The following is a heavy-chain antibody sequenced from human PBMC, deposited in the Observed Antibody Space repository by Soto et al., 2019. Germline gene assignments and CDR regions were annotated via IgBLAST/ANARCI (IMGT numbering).Heavy chain of an antibody. J-gene: IGHJ4*02. CDR3: ARDLGYNYGHPFDY. CDR1: GFTFSSYG. CDR2: IWSDGSNK. D-gene: IGHD5-18*01. V-gene: IGHV3-33*01. Sequence: PGGSLRLSCAASGFTFSSYGMHWVRQAPGKGLEWVALIWSDGSNKYYADSVKGRFTISRDNSKNTLYLQMDYLGAEDTAVYYCARDLGYNYGHPFDYWGQGTRGTVSS.